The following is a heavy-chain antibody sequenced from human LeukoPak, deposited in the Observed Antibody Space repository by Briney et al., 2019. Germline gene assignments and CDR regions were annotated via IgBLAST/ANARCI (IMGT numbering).Heavy chain of an antibody. CDR2: TSSSDAGT. J-gene: IGHJ3*02. CDR3: GRDLNWGAFDI. V-gene: IGHV3-23*01. Sequence: PGGSLRLSCAASGFTLSTYAMSWVRQTPGKGLEWVAATSSSDAGTYHADSVRGRFTISRDHSRSMVWLQMNSLTAEDTAMYYCGRDLNWGAFDIRGLGTLVTVSS. D-gene: IGHD7-27*01. CDR1: GFTLSTYA.